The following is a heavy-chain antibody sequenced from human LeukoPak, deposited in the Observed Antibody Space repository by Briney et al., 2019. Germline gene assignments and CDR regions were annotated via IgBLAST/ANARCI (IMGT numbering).Heavy chain of an antibody. D-gene: IGHD3-10*01. Sequence: SETLSLTCTVSGGSISSYYWSWIRQPPGKGLEWIGYIYYSGSTNYNPSLKSRVTISVDTSKNQFSLKLSSVTAADTAIYYCARALSGYGSGKGYLDSWGQGTLVTVPS. CDR3: ARALSGYGSGKGYLDS. V-gene: IGHV4-59*12. J-gene: IGHJ4*02. CDR1: GGSISSYY. CDR2: IYYSGST.